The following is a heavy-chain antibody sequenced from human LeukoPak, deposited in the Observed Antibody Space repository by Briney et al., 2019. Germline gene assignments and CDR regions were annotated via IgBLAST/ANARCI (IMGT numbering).Heavy chain of an antibody. CDR3: ATAHRNHPFDY. CDR2: ISSSSSYI. CDR1: GFTFSNAW. V-gene: IGHV3-21*01. Sequence: KTGGSLRLSCAASGFTFSNAWMSWVRQAPGKGLEWVSSISSSSSYIYYADSVKGRFTISRDNAKNSLYLQMNSLRAEDTAVYYCATAHRNHPFDYWGQGTLVTVSS. J-gene: IGHJ4*02.